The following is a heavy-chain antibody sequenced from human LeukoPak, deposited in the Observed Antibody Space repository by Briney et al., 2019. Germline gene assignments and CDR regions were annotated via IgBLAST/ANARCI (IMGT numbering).Heavy chain of an antibody. CDR3: DTDAHFQ. Sequence: GGSLRLSCAACGFTFNHAWMHWVRQAPGKGLEWIGRIKSKTDGGSIDYAAPVKGRFTISGDDSTTTLYLQMTSLATDDTAVYYCDTDAHFQWGQGTLVTVSS. CDR2: IKSKTDGGSI. J-gene: IGHJ4*02. CDR1: GFTFNHAW. V-gene: IGHV3-15*01. D-gene: IGHD3-3*02.